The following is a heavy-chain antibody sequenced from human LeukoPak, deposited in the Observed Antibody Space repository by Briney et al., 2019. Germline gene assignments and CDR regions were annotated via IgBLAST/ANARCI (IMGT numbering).Heavy chain of an antibody. J-gene: IGHJ4*02. D-gene: IGHD3-10*01. CDR2: ISSSSSYI. CDR1: GFTFSSYS. Sequence: GGSLRLSCAASGFTFSSYSTNWVRQAPGKGLEWVSSISSSSSYIYYADSVKGRFTISRDNAKNSLYLQMNSLRAEDTAVYYCARDLDVWFGELLPSTPPAYWGQGTLVTVSS. CDR3: ARDLDVWFGELLPSTPPAY. V-gene: IGHV3-21*01.